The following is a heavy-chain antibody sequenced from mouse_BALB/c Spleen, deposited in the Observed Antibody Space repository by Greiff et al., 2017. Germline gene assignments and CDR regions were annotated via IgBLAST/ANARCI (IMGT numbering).Heavy chain of an antibody. D-gene: IGHD1-1*01. V-gene: IGHV5-17*02. CDR3: ARGGVVGAMDY. J-gene: IGHJ4*01. Sequence: DVQLVESGGGLVQPGGSRKLSCAASGFTFSSFGMHWVRQAPEKGLEWVAYISSGSSTIYYADTVKGRFTISRDNPKNTLFLQMTSLRSEDTAMYYCARGGVVGAMDYWGQGTSVTVSS. CDR1: GFTFSSFG. CDR2: ISSGSSTI.